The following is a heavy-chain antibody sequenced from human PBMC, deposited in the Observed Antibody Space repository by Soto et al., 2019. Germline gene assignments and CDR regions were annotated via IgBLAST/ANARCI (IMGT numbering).Heavy chain of an antibody. Sequence: APVNVSCKASGYTFTSYGISWVRQAPGQGLEWMGWISAYNGNTNYAQKLQGRVTMTTDTSTSTAYMELRSLRSDDTAVYYCARLRCSSTSCYRSDYYYGMDVWGQGTTVTVSS. CDR1: GYTFTSYG. CDR2: ISAYNGNT. D-gene: IGHD2-2*01. CDR3: ARLRCSSTSCYRSDYYYGMDV. V-gene: IGHV1-18*04. J-gene: IGHJ6*02.